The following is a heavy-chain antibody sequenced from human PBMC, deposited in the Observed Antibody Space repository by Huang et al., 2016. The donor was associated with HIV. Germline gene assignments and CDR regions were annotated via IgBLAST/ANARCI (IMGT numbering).Heavy chain of an antibody. Sequence: QLQLQESGSGLVRPSRSLSLTCAVSGGSISGGGYFWSWIRQPPGKGLEWIWNIYGRGSTHDNSSLKSRITILVDRSKNQFSLSLYSMTAADAAVYFCARGGVRDGYHGGYFDDWGQGILVTVSS. J-gene: IGHJ4*02. CDR3: ARGGVRDGYHGGYFDD. CDR2: IYGRGST. V-gene: IGHV4-30-2*01. D-gene: IGHD5-12*01. CDR1: GGSISGGGYF.